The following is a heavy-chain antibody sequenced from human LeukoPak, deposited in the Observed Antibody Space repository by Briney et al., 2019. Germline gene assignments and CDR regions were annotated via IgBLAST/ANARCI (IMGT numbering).Heavy chain of an antibody. CDR2: IYTSGST. J-gene: IGHJ6*03. Sequence: SETLSLTCTVSGGSISRYYWSWIRQPAGKGLEWIGRIYTSGSTNYNPSLKSRVTMSVDTSKNQFSLKLSSVTAADTAVYYCARVCSGSYPVNYYYYYMDVWGKGTTVTVSS. V-gene: IGHV4-4*07. CDR3: ARVCSGSYPVNYYYYYMDV. CDR1: GGSISRYY. D-gene: IGHD1-26*01.